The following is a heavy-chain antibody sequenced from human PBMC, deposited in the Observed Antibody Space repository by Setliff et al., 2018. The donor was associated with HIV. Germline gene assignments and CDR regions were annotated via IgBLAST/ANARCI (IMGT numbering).Heavy chain of an antibody. V-gene: IGHV1-18*01. Sequence: ASVKVSCKASGYTLTSYAITWVRQAPGQGLEWVGWIDADNGNTNYAQKFRGRVTMTTDTSTNTSYMEVRSLTSDDTAVYYCVRVTADRTNYYYYMDVWGKGTTVTVSS. CDR2: IDADNGNT. CDR3: VRVTADRTNYYYYMDV. D-gene: IGHD2-8*01. J-gene: IGHJ6*03. CDR1: GYTLTSYA.